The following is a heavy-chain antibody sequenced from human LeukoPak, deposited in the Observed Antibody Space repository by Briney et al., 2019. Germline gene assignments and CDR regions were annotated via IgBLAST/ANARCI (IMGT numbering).Heavy chain of an antibody. Sequence: YPSETLSLTCTVSGGSFSNSGFYWGWIRQPPGKGLDWIAGISSSGSTYYNPSLKSRVTISVDTSKNQFSLKLSSVTAADTAVYYCARFRGRYSGYAVFDPWGQGTLVTVSS. CDR2: ISSSGST. D-gene: IGHD5-12*01. CDR3: ARFRGRYSGYAVFDP. V-gene: IGHV4-39*07. J-gene: IGHJ5*02. CDR1: GGSFSNSGFY.